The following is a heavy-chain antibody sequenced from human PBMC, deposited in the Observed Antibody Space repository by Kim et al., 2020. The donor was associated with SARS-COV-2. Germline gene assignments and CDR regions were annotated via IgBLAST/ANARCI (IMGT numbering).Heavy chain of an antibody. CDR3: AKRQTGSYLNVMDV. Sequence: DAVKGRFSIYRDNSRNTLYVQMNSRRAEDTAIYYCAKRQTGSYLNVMDVWGQGTTVTVSS. D-gene: IGHD1-26*01. J-gene: IGHJ6*02. V-gene: IGHV3-23*01.